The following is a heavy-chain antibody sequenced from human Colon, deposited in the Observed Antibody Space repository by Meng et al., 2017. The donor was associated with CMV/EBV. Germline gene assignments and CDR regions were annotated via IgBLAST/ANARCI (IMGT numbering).Heavy chain of an antibody. CDR3: ARERRGGSGFYY. V-gene: IGHV3-21*01. J-gene: IGHJ4*02. Sequence: GGSLRLSCAASGFTFSSYSMNWVRQAPGKGLEWVSSISSSSSYIYYADSVKGRFTISRDNARNSLYVQINSLRAEDKAVYYLARERRGGSGFYYGGQGTLVTVSS. CDR2: ISSSSSYI. CDR1: GFTFSSYS. D-gene: IGHD2-15*01.